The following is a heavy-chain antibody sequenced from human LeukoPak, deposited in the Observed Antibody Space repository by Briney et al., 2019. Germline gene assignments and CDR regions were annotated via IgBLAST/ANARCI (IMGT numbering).Heavy chain of an antibody. J-gene: IGHJ5*02. CDR1: GGSISSGDYY. Sequence: SETLSLTCTVSGGSISSGDYYWSWIRQPPGKGLEWIGYIYYSGSTYYNPSLKSRVTISVDTSKNQFSLKLSSVTAADTAVYYCARGGYSGYDPTNWFDPWGQGTLVTVSS. CDR3: ARGGYSGYDPTNWFDP. CDR2: IYYSGST. V-gene: IGHV4-30-4*02. D-gene: IGHD5-12*01.